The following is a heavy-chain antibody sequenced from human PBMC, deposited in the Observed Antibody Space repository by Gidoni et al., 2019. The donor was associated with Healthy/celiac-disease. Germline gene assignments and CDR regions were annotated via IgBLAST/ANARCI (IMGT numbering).Heavy chain of an antibody. CDR3: ARNSSGRRNWFDP. CDR2: ISGSGGST. D-gene: IGHD6-19*01. J-gene: IGHJ5*02. V-gene: IGHV3-23*01. CDR1: GFTFSSYA. Sequence: EVQLLEAGGGLVQPGGSLRLSCAASGFTFSSYAMSWVRQAPGKGLEWVSAISGSGGSTYYADSVKGRFTISRDNSKNTLYLQMNSLRAEDTAVYYCARNSSGRRNWFDPWGQGTPVTVSS.